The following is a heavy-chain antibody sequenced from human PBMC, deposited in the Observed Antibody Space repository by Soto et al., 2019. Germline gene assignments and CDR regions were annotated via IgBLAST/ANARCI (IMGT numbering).Heavy chain of an antibody. CDR1: GGSFSGYY. V-gene: IGHV4-34*01. J-gene: IGHJ6*02. CDR2: INHSGST. CDR3: AIVSGIYYYGMDV. Sequence: TSETLSLTCAVYGGSFSGYYWSWIRQPPGKGLEWIGEINHSGSTNYNPSLKSRVTISVDTSKNQFSLKLSSVTAADTAVYYCAIVSGIYYYGMDVWGQGTTVSVSS. D-gene: IGHD3-10*01.